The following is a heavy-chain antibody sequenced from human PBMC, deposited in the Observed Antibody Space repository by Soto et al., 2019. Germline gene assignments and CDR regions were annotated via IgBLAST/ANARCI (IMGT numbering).Heavy chain of an antibody. Sequence: SETLSLTCTVSGGSISSYYWSWIRQPPGKGLEWIGYIYYSGSTNYNPSLKSRVTISVDTSKNQFSLKLSSVTAADTAVYYCARQGSGYYDFWSGYSDNWFDPWGQGTLVTVSS. CDR3: ARQGSGYYDFWSGYSDNWFDP. CDR1: GGSISSYY. D-gene: IGHD3-3*01. V-gene: IGHV4-59*08. CDR2: IYYSGST. J-gene: IGHJ5*02.